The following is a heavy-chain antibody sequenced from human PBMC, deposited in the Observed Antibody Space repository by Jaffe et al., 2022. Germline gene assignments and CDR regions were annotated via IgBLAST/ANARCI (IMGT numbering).Heavy chain of an antibody. V-gene: IGHV3-7*01. CDR2: INEDGSET. CDR1: GFNLNIHW. J-gene: IGHJ6*03. D-gene: IGHD6-13*01. Sequence: EVELVESGGGLVQPGGSLRLSCAASGFNLNIHWMTWVRQAPGKGLEWVANINEDGSETHYVESVKGRFTISRDNAKNSVYLQMNTLRAEDTAVYYCARDRGQLVADFHYYLDVWGEGTTVTVSS. CDR3: ARDRGQLVADFHYYLDV.